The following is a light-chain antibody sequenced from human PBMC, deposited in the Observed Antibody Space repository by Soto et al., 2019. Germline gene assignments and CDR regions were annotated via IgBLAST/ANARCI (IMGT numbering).Light chain of an antibody. Sequence: EIVMTQSPATLSVSPGDRATLSCRASQSVSGNVAWYQQRPGQAPRLLFYDASTRATGLPARFSGSASGTEFTLTISGPQSEDFAIYYCQQYKDWPWTFGQGTKVEIK. J-gene: IGKJ1*01. CDR3: QQYKDWPWT. V-gene: IGKV3-15*01. CDR2: DAS. CDR1: QSVSGN.